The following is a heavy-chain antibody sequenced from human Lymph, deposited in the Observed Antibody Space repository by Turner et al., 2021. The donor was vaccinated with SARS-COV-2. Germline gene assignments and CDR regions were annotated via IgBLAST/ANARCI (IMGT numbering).Heavy chain of an antibody. J-gene: IGHJ6*02. CDR1: GFTFSSYG. V-gene: IGHV3-33*01. D-gene: IGHD6-13*01. Sequence: QVQLVASGGGVVQPGRSLRLSCAASGFTFSSYGMHWVRRAPGKGLEWVAFIWYDGSNKYYADSVKGRFTISRDNSKNTLYLQMSSLRAEDTAVYYCARGSAGGDVWGQGTTVTVSS. CDR2: IWYDGSNK. CDR3: ARGSAGGDV.